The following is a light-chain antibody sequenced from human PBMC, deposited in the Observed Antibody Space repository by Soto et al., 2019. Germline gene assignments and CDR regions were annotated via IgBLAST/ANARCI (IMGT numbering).Light chain of an antibody. CDR3: QQYGRSPFT. J-gene: IGKJ3*01. CDR2: GAS. CDR1: QSVSSNN. Sequence: MVLTQSPGTLSLSPGERATLSCRASQSVSSNNLAWYQQRPGQAPRVVIYGASTRATGIPERFSGSGSGTDFTLTISSLEPEDFAVYYCQQYGRSPFTFGPGTKVDIK. V-gene: IGKV3-20*01.